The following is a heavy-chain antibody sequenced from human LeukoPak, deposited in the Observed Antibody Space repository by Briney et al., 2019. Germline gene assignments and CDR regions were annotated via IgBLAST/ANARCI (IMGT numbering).Heavy chain of an antibody. V-gene: IGHV4-59*01. CDR3: ARANYYYDSSGYYAGLVYYGMDV. D-gene: IGHD3-22*01. J-gene: IGHJ6*02. CDR2: IYYSGST. CDR1: GGSISSYY. Sequence: SETLSLTCTVSGGSISSYYWSWIRQPPGKGLEWIGYIYYSGSTNYNPSLKSRVTISVDTSKNQFSLKLSSVTAADTAVYYCARANYYYDSSGYYAGLVYYGMDVWGQGTTVTVSS.